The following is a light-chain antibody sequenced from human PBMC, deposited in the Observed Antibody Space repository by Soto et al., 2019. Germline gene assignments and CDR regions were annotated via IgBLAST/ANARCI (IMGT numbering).Light chain of an antibody. J-gene: IGKJ2*01. CDR2: WAS. CDR1: QSVLYSSSNKNY. V-gene: IGKV4-1*01. CDR3: QQYYSTPPT. Sequence: DIVMTQSPDSLAVSLGERATINCKSSQSVLYSSSNKNYLAWYQQKSGQPPKLLIYWASTRESGVPDRFSGSGSGKDFTLTISSLQAEDVAVYYCQQYYSTPPTFGQGTKLEIK.